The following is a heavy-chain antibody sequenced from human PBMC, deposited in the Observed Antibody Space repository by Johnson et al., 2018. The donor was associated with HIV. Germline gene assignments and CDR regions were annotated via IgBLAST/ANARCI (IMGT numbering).Heavy chain of an antibody. CDR2: ISYDGNSK. J-gene: IGHJ3*02. CDR1: GFIFSSYS. D-gene: IGHD4-17*01. Sequence: QVHLVESGGGVVQPGRSLRLSCAASGFIFSSYSMHWVRQAPGRGLEWVAVISYDGNSKYYADSVRGRFTISRDNSKNALFLQMNSLRAEDTSLYYCARALRDAFDIWGQGTMVTVSS. CDR3: ARALRDAFDI. V-gene: IGHV3-30*04.